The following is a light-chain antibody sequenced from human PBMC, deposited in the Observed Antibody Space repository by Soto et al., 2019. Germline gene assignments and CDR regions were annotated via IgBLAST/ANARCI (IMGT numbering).Light chain of an antibody. V-gene: IGKV1-27*01. J-gene: IGKJ4*01. Sequence: DIQMTQSQSSLSASVGDRVTITCRASQAIYNYLACYQQKPGKVPTLLISAASTLQSGFPSRFSGSVSGTEFTLTISSLQPEDVATYYCQKFSAVPTFGGGTKVE. CDR3: QKFSAVPT. CDR1: QAIYNY. CDR2: AAS.